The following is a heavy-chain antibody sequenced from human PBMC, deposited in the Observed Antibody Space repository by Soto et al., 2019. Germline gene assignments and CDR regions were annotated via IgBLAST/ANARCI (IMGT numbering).Heavy chain of an antibody. CDR3: ARERSRYDRSGYYRPDY. CDR1: GDTFSTYS. J-gene: IGHJ4*02. D-gene: IGHD3-22*01. Sequence: SVKVSCKVSGDTFSTYSISWVRQAPGQGLEWLGGIIPILGTPSYAQRFQDRVTITADKSTSTAYMELSSRRSEDTAVYYCARERSRYDRSGYYRPDYWGQGTLVTVSS. CDR2: IIPILGTP. V-gene: IGHV1-69*08.